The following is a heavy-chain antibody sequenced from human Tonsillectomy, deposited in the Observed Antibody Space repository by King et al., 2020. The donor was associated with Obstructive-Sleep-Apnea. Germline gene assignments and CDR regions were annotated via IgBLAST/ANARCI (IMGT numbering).Heavy chain of an antibody. D-gene: IGHD2-2*01. J-gene: IGHJ4*02. V-gene: IGHV3-23*04. CDR1: GFIFSNYA. CDR2: ISASDGTT. Sequence: EVQLVESGGGLAQPGGSLRLSCEASGFIFSNYAMSWVRQAPGGGLEWVASISASDGTTFYADSVKGRFTISRDNSRDRLDLQMNNLRVEDTAIYFCAKGSRASAAPDYWGQGTPRTVSS. CDR3: AKGSRASAAPDY.